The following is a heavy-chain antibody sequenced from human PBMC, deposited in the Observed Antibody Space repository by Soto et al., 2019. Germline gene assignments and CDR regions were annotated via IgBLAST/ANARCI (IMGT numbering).Heavy chain of an antibody. CDR3: ARSKDRFLEWSFMDV. J-gene: IGHJ6*03. CDR1: GYTFTSYG. D-gene: IGHD3-3*01. V-gene: IGHV1-18*01. Sequence: ASVKVSSKASGYTFTSYGISWVRQAPGQGLEWMGWISAYNGNTNYAQKLQGRVTITTDTSTSTAYMELRSLRSDDTAVYYCARSKDRFLEWSFMDVWGKGTTVTVSS. CDR2: ISAYNGNT.